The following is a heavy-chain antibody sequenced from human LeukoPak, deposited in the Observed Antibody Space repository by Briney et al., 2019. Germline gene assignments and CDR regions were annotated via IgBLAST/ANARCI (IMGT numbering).Heavy chain of an antibody. D-gene: IGHD3-3*01. Sequence: GGSLRLSCAASGFTFSSYSMNWVRQAPGKGLEWASTISNTAASTYYADSVKGRFTISRDNPKSTLYLQMDSLRAEDTAVYYCARGDFGVVRPFDFWGQGTLVTVSS. J-gene: IGHJ4*02. CDR1: GFTFSSYS. CDR3: ARGDFGVVRPFDF. CDR2: ISNTAAST. V-gene: IGHV3-23*01.